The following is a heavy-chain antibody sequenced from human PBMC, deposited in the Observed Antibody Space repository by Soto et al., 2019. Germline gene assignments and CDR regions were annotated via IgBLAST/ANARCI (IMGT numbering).Heavy chain of an antibody. CDR1: GGSTSSDNY. Sequence: PSETLSLGCTVSGGSTSSDNYWSCIRQPPGKGREWIGHIYYSGNTDYNPSLNSRLAISIDTSKNQFSLKLSSVTAADTAVYFCAREGGESSDGLYYFDSWGQGSLVTVSS. CDR3: AREGGESSDGLYYFDS. D-gene: IGHD3-16*01. J-gene: IGHJ4*02. V-gene: IGHV4-30-4*01. CDR2: IYYSGNT.